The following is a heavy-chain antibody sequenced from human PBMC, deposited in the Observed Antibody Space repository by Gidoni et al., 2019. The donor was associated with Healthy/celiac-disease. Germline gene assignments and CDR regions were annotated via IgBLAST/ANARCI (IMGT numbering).Heavy chain of an antibody. Sequence: EVQLVESGGGLVQPGRSLSLSCTASGFTFGDYAMSWVRQAPGKGLEWVGFIRSKAYGGTTEYAASVKGRFTISRDDSKSIAYLQMNSLKTEDTAVYYCTRGRLAALATGYYYYGMDVWGQGTTVTVSS. D-gene: IGHD6-6*01. CDR2: IRSKAYGGTT. V-gene: IGHV3-49*04. J-gene: IGHJ6*02. CDR3: TRGRLAALATGYYYYGMDV. CDR1: GFTFGDYA.